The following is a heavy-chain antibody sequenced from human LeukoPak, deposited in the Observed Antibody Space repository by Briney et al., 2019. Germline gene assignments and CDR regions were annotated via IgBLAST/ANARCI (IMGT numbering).Heavy chain of an antibody. CDR2: IIPALNIT. J-gene: IGHJ6*02. Sequence: GASVTVSCKTSGGTFSSSAITWVRQAPGQGLEWMGRIIPALNITTYAQKFQGSVTITADTSTSTVYMELSSLRSEETAVYYCARDQGLTAPPPYGLDVWGQGTTVIVSS. CDR3: ARDQGLTAPPPYGLDV. V-gene: IGHV1-69*04. D-gene: IGHD5-18*01. CDR1: GGTFSSSA.